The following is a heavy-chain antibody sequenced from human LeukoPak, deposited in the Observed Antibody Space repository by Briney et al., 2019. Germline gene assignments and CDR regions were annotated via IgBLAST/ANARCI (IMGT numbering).Heavy chain of an antibody. CDR2: IYSGGST. J-gene: IGHJ3*02. Sequence: PGGSLRLSCAASGFTVSSNYMSWVRQAPGKGLEWVSVIYSGGSTYYADSVKGRFTISRDDSKNTLYLQMNSLRAEDTAVHYCAQGYSSSWYFPFGAFDIWGQGTMVTVSS. D-gene: IGHD6-13*01. CDR3: AQGYSSSWYFPFGAFDI. CDR1: GFTVSSNY. V-gene: IGHV3-53*01.